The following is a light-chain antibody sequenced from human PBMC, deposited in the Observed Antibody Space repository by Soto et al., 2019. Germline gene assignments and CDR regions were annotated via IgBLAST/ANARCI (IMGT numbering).Light chain of an antibody. CDR3: QVWDSGSDQYI. V-gene: IGLV3-21*02. J-gene: IGLJ1*01. CDR2: DDG. CDR1: NFGSES. Sequence: SYELTESPSVSVAPGQTARITCGGNNFGSESVHWYQQSPGQAPVLVVCDDGDRPSGIPERFSGSNSGNTATLTISRVEAGDEADYYCQVWDSGSDQYIFGTGTKVTVL.